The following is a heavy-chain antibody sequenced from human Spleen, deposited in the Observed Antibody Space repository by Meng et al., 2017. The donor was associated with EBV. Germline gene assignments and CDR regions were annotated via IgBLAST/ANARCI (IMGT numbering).Heavy chain of an antibody. V-gene: IGHV4-4*02. D-gene: IGHD5-24*01. CDR1: GGTVNNSNW. J-gene: IGHJ4*02. Sequence: QGHQTGPGPVQAEPSGTLSCGCVVAGGTVNNSNWWSWVRQPPGKGPEWIGEFYHSGNTNYNPSLKGRVTISVDKSKNQFSLKLSSVTAADTAVYYCARDFGAPTNLFFDIWGQGALVTVSS. CDR3: ARDFGAPTNLFFDI. CDR2: FYHSGNT.